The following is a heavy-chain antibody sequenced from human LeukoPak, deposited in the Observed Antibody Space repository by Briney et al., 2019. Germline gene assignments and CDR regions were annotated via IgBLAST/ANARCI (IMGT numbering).Heavy chain of an antibody. Sequence: SETLSLTCTVSGGSISSYYWSWIRQPPGKGLEWIGYIYYSGSTNYNPSLKSRVTISVDTSKNQFSLKLSSVTAADTAVYYCAGGFVVAATHCGWFDPWGQGTLVTVSS. CDR3: AGGFVVAATHCGWFDP. CDR1: GGSISSYY. J-gene: IGHJ5*02. D-gene: IGHD2-15*01. CDR2: IYYSGST. V-gene: IGHV4-59*01.